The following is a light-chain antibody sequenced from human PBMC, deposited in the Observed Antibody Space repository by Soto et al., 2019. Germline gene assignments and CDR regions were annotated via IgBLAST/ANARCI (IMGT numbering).Light chain of an antibody. Sequence: DIHISQSPSTLSASVVDTVTVTCRASQSVSGWLAWYQQKPGEAPKLLIYDASALPRGVPSRFSGSGSGTEFTLTISSLQPDDFATYYCQQFNKYNSYVWTCGQGTKGDI. CDR1: QSVSGW. CDR2: DAS. V-gene: IGKV1-5*01. CDR3: QQFNKYNSYVWT. J-gene: IGKJ1*01.